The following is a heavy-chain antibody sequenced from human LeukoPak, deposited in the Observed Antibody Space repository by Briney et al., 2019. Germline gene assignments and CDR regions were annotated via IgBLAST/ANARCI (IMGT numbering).Heavy chain of an antibody. V-gene: IGHV1-2*02. Sequence: ASVKVSCKASGYTFSGYYMHWVRQAPGQGLEWMGWINHNSGGTNYAQKFQGRVTMTRDTSISTAYMELSRLRSDDTAVYYCARGYPLSTTAAGTYFQHWGQGTLVTVSS. D-gene: IGHD6-13*01. J-gene: IGHJ1*01. CDR2: INHNSGGT. CDR1: GYTFSGYY. CDR3: ARGYPLSTTAAGTYFQH.